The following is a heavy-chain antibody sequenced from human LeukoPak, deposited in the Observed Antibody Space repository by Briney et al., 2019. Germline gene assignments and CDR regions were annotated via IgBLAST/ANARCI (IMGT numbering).Heavy chain of an antibody. V-gene: IGHV3-23*01. Sequence: TGGSLRLSCEASRFTYVSYAMTWVRQPPGKGLEWVSSIGGSGATTYYADSVKGRFTVSADNSKNTLYLQMNSLRAEDTAVYYCAFMPVGGLVISNSDYWGQGTRVTVSS. CDR1: RFTYVSYA. CDR3: AFMPVGGLVISNSDY. D-gene: IGHD3/OR15-3a*01. CDR2: IGGSGATT. J-gene: IGHJ4*02.